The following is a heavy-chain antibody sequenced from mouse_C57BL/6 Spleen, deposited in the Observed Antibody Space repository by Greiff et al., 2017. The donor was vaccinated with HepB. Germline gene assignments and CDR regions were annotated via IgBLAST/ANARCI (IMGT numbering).Heavy chain of an antibody. V-gene: IGHV1-80*01. CDR3: ASDGYYEDY. CDR2: IYPGDGDT. D-gene: IGHD2-3*01. Sequence: VQLQQSGAELVKPGASVKISCKASGYAFSSYWMNWVTQRPGKGLEWIGQIYPGDGDTNYNGKFKGKATLTADKSSSTAYMQLSSLTSEDSAVYFCASDGYYEDYWGQGTTLTVSS. J-gene: IGHJ2*01. CDR1: GYAFSSYW.